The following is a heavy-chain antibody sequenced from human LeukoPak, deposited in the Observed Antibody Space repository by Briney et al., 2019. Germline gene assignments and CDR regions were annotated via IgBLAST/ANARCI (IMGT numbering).Heavy chain of an antibody. CDR1: GFTFSSYS. CDR3: AREPPAQYSAYDGRGY. Sequence: GGSLRLSCAASGFTFSSYSINWVRQAPGKGLEWVSSISSSSNYIYYADSVKGRFTISRDNAKNTLYLQMDSLRAEDTAVYYCAREPPAQYSAYDGRGYWGQGTLVTVSS. D-gene: IGHD5-12*01. J-gene: IGHJ4*02. CDR2: ISSSSNYI. V-gene: IGHV3-21*06.